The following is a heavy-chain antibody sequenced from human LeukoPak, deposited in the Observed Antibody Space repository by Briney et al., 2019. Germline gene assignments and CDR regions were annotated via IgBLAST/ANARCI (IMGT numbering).Heavy chain of an antibody. J-gene: IGHJ3*02. D-gene: IGHD1-14*01. CDR1: GGSISSYY. CDR3: ARDGIGAFDI. Sequence: PSETLSLTCTVSGGSISSYYWSWIRQPPGKGLEWIGYIYYSGSTNYNPSLKSRVTISVDTSKNQFSLKLSSVTAADTAVYYCARDGIGAFDIWGQGTMVTVSS. CDR2: IYYSGST. V-gene: IGHV4-59*01.